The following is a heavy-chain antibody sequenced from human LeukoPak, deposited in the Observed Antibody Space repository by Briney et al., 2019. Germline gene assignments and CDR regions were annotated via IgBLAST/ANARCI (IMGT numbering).Heavy chain of an antibody. V-gene: IGHV4-4*07. CDR2: IYTSGST. Sequence: SETLSLTCTVSGGSISSYYWSWIRQPAGQRLEWIGRIYTSGSTNYNPSLKSRVTMSVDTSKNQFSLKLSSVTAADTAVYYCARDGRYYDILTGYSNYYYYGMDVWGQGTTVTVSS. J-gene: IGHJ6*02. CDR3: ARDGRYYDILTGYSNYYYYGMDV. D-gene: IGHD3-9*01. CDR1: GGSISSYY.